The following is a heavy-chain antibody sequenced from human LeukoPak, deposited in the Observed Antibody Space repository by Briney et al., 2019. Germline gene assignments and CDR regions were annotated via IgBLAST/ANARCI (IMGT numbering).Heavy chain of an antibody. CDR1: GYTFTSYY. Sequence: ASVEVSCKASGYTFTSYYMHWVRQAPGQGLEWMGIINPSGGSTSYAQKFQGRVTMTRDMSTSTVYMELSSLRSGDTAVYYCARDDYCDLPTDYWGQGTLVTVSS. CDR3: ARDDYCDLPTDY. D-gene: IGHD4-17*01. CDR2: INPSGGST. J-gene: IGHJ4*02. V-gene: IGHV1-46*01.